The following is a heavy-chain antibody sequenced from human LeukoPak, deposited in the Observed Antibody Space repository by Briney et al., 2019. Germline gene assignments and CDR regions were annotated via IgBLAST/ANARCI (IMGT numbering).Heavy chain of an antibody. D-gene: IGHD6-13*01. CDR1: GFTFSRNG. J-gene: IGHJ4*02. Sequence: GGSLRLSCAASGFTFSRNGMHWVRQTPGKGLEWVAFIRDDGSTRYYTDSVEGRFTISRDNSQNTLFLQMDSLRAEDTAVYYCAKVHSSSWGRFDYWGQGTLVTVSS. V-gene: IGHV3-30*02. CDR2: IRDDGSTR. CDR3: AKVHSSSWGRFDY.